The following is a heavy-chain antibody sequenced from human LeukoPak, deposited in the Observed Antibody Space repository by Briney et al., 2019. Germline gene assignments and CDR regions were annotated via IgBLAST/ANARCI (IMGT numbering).Heavy chain of an antibody. CDR1: GYTFTCYY. J-gene: IGHJ4*02. D-gene: IGHD2-2*01. CDR3: AADCSSTSCSHYFDY. V-gene: IGHV1-2*02. CDR2: INPNSGGT. Sequence: ASVKVSCKASGYTFTCYYMHWVRQAPGQGLEWMGWINPNSGGTNYAQKFQGRVTMTRDTSISTAYMELSRLRSDDTAVYYCAADCSSTSCSHYFDYWGRGTLVTVSS.